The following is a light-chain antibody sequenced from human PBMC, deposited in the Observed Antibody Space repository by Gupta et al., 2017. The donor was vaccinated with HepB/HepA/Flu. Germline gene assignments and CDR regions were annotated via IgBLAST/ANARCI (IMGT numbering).Light chain of an antibody. CDR3: TTWDDSLIGWV. CDR2: GND. V-gene: IGLV1-44*01. J-gene: IGLJ3*02. Sequence: QSVLTQPPSASGTPGQRVTISCSGSSSNIGINAVNWYRQLPGTAPKLLIYGNDQRPSGVPDRFSGSKSVTSASLAISGLQSDDEADYYCTTWDDSLIGWVFGGGTKLTVL. CDR1: SSNIGINA.